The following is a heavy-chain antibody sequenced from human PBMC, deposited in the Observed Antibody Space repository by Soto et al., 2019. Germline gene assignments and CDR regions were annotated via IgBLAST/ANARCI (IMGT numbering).Heavy chain of an antibody. CDR3: ARKSPQGSTFSSYDAIAY. J-gene: IGHJ4*02. CDR2: IIPLLETA. Sequence: QFQMVQSGAEVKKPGSSVKVSCKGSGGNFGSDTVTWVRQAPGQGLAWMGRIIPLLETADYEQKFQGRLTITADKATPTAYMELSSLKSEDTAVYYCARKSPQGSTFSSYDAIAYWGQGALVTVS. V-gene: IGHV1-69*08. D-gene: IGHD5-12*01. CDR1: GGNFGSDT.